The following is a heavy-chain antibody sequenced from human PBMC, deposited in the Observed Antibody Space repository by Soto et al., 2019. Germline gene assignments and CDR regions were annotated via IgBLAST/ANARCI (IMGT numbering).Heavy chain of an antibody. V-gene: IGHV3-30*03. CDR2: ISYDGSNK. Sequence: QVQLVESGGGVVQPGRSLRLSCAASGFTFSSYGMHWVRQAPGKGLEWVAVISYDGSNKYYADSVKGRFTISRDNSKNTLYLQMNSLRAEDTAVYYGAIPTYRAVGSLDYWGQGTLVTVSS. D-gene: IGHD2-15*01. J-gene: IGHJ4*02. CDR1: GFTFSSYG. CDR3: AIPTYRAVGSLDY.